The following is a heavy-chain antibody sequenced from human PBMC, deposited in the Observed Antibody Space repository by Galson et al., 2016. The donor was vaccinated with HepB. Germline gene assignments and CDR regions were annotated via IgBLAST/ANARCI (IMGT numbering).Heavy chain of an antibody. CDR3: ARAMIRGVIKSSLNDAFDI. CDR1: GFNFGGHG. Sequence: SLRLSCAASGFNFGGHGMHWVRQAPGRGLEWVAVISSDERDKQYGDSVKGRFTVSRDNAKNSLYLQMDSLRAEDTAVYYCARAMIRGVIKSSLNDAFDIWGQGTLVTVSS. CDR2: ISSDERDK. J-gene: IGHJ3*02. D-gene: IGHD3-10*01. V-gene: IGHV3-30*03.